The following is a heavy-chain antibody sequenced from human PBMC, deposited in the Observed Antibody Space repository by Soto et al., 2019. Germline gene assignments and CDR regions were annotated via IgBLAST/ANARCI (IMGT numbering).Heavy chain of an antibody. CDR2: INHSGST. D-gene: IGHD5-18*01. Sequence: TEPLSLTCPLSGGSISSSSYYCGWIRQPPGKGLEWIGEINHSGSTNYNPSLKSRGTIAVDTSKNQFSLKLNSVTAADTALYYCARALGYTYGHLPIDYWGQGTLVTVSS. CDR3: ARALGYTYGHLPIDY. J-gene: IGHJ4*02. V-gene: IGHV4-39*07. CDR1: GGSISSSSYY.